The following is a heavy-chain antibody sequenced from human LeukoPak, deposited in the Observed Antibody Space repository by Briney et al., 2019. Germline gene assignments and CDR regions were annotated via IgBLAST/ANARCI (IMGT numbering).Heavy chain of an antibody. CDR1: GGSFSGYY. CDR3: AVSPAPLGYCSSTSCYLVY. V-gene: IGHV4-34*01. J-gene: IGHJ4*02. D-gene: IGHD2-2*01. CDR2: INHSGST. Sequence: SETLSLTCAVYGGSFSGYYWSWIRQPPGKGLEWIGEINHSGSTNYNPSLKSRVTISVDTSKNQFSLKLSSVTAADTAVYYCAVSPAPLGYCSSTSCYLVYWGQGTLVTVSS.